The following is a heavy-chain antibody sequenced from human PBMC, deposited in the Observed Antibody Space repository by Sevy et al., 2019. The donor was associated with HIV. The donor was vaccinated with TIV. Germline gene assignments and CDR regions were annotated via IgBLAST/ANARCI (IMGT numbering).Heavy chain of an antibody. CDR1: GFTFSNAW. CDR3: TTDQDCSGGSCYSDFDY. V-gene: IGHV3-15*07. D-gene: IGHD2-15*01. CDR2: IKSKTDGGTT. J-gene: IGHJ4*02. Sequence: GGSLRLSCAASGFTFSNAWMNWVRQAPGKGLEWVARIKSKTDGGTTDDAAPVKGRFTISRDDSKTTLYLQMNSLKTEDTAVYYCTTDQDCSGGSCYSDFDYWGQGTLVTVSS.